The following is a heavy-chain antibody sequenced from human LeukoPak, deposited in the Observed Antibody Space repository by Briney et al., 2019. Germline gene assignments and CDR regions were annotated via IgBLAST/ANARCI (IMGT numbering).Heavy chain of an antibody. V-gene: IGHV3-43*01. CDR1: GFTFDDYT. Sequence: PGGSLRLSCAASGFTFDDYTMHWVRQAPGKGLEWVSLISWDGGSTYYADSVKGRFTISRDNSKNSLYLQMNSLRTEDTALYYCAKGGGYSSSSEGPYYFDYWGQGTLVTVSS. J-gene: IGHJ4*02. CDR2: ISWDGGST. CDR3: AKGGGYSSSSEGPYYFDY. D-gene: IGHD6-6*01.